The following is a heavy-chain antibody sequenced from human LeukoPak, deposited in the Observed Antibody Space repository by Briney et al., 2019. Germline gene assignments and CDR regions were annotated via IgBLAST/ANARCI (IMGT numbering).Heavy chain of an antibody. Sequence: SETLSLTCTVSGDSVSGGSYYWAWIRQPPGKGLEWLGYIYYGGSTTYSSSLKSRVTISVDTSKNQFSLKLSSVTAADTAVYYCARSGSSSWYGFDYWGQGTLVTVSS. CDR1: GDSVSGGSYY. D-gene: IGHD6-13*01. CDR3: ARSGSSSWYGFDY. CDR2: IYYGGST. J-gene: IGHJ4*02. V-gene: IGHV4-61*01.